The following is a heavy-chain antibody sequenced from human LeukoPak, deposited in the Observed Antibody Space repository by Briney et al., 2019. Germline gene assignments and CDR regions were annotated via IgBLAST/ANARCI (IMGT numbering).Heavy chain of an antibody. Sequence: GGSLRLSCAASGFTFSDHYMDWVRQAPGKGLEWVGRTRNKANSYTTEYAASVKGRFTISRDGSKNSLYLQMNSLKTDDTAVYYCARESPKWEITDPYYYMDVWGKGTTVTVSS. V-gene: IGHV3-72*01. CDR1: GFTFSDHY. D-gene: IGHD1-26*01. CDR3: ARESPKWEITDPYYYMDV. J-gene: IGHJ6*03. CDR2: TRNKANSYTT.